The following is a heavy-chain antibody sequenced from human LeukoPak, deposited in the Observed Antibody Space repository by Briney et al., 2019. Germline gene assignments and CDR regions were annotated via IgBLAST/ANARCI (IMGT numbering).Heavy chain of an antibody. Sequence: GGSLRLSCAASGFTFSSYAISWVRQAPGKGLEWVSAISGSGGSTYYADSVKGRFTISRDNSKNTLYLQMYSLRAEDTAVYYCARAVQIPKKYYWGQGTLVTVSS. D-gene: IGHD2-2*02. CDR2: ISGSGGST. CDR3: ARAVQIPKKYY. V-gene: IGHV3-23*01. J-gene: IGHJ4*02. CDR1: GFTFSSYA.